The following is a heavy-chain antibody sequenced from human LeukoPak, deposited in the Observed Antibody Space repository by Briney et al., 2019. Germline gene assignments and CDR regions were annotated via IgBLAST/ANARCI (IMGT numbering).Heavy chain of an antibody. CDR2: INHSGST. CDR3: ARDLGGSYEGLFFDY. CDR1: GGSFSGYY. Sequence: SETLSLTCAVYGGSFSGYYWSWIRQPPGKGLEWIGEINHSGSTNYNPSLKSRVTISVDTSKNQFSLKLSSVTAADTAVYYCARDLGGSYEGLFFDYWGQGTLVTVSS. V-gene: IGHV4-34*01. J-gene: IGHJ4*02. D-gene: IGHD1-26*01.